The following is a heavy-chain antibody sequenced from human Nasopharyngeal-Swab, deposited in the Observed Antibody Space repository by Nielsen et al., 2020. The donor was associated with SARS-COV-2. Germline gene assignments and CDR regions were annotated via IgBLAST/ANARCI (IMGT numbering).Heavy chain of an antibody. J-gene: IGHJ6*02. Sequence: VRQLSGKSLEWMGIIYPGDSDTRYSPSFQGQVTISADKSISTAYLQWSSLKASDTAMYYCASTQAQDYYYGMDVWGQGTTVTVSS. CDR3: ASTQAQDYYYGMDV. V-gene: IGHV5-51*01. CDR2: IYPGDSDT. D-gene: IGHD5/OR15-5a*01.